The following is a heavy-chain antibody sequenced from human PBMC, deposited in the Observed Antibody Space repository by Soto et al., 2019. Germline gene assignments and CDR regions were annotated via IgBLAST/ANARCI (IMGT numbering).Heavy chain of an antibody. CDR1: GGSFSGYY. J-gene: IGHJ3*02. D-gene: IGHD2-2*02. V-gene: IGHV4-34*01. CDR3: ARGKPVVVVPAAIHALGAFDI. CDR2: INHSGST. Sequence: PSETLSLTCAVYGGSFSGYYWSWIRQPPGKGREWIGEINHSGSTNYNPSLKSRVTISVDTSKNQVSLKLSSVTAADTAVYYCARGKPVVVVPAAIHALGAFDIWGQGTMVTVSS.